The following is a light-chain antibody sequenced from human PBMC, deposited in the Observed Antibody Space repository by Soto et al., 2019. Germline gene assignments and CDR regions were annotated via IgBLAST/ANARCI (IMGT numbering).Light chain of an antibody. J-gene: IGKJ4*01. Sequence: EILLTQSPATLSLSPGERVTLSCRASQSVSSYLAWYQQKPGQAPRLLIYDASKRATGISARFSGSGSGSAFTLTISSLEPQDFAVYYCQQRSNWPLTFGGGTKVEIK. CDR3: QQRSNWPLT. V-gene: IGKV3-11*01. CDR1: QSVSSY. CDR2: DAS.